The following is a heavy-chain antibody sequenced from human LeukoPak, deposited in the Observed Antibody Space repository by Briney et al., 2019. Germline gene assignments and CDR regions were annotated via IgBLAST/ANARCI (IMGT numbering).Heavy chain of an antibody. CDR1: GYSITSGYC. J-gene: IGHJ6*02. CDR3: ARHSYNYGLDV. Sequence: SETLSLTCTVSGYSITSGYCWGWIRQPPGKGLEWIGYIYYSGTTNYNPSLKSRVTMSVDTSNNHLSLRLTSVTAADTALYYCARHSYNYGLDVWGQGTTITVSS. CDR2: IYYSGTT. V-gene: IGHV4-59*08.